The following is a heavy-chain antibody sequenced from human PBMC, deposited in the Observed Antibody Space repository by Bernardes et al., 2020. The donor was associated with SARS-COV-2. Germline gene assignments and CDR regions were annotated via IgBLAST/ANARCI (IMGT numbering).Heavy chain of an antibody. J-gene: IGHJ3*02. D-gene: IGHD1-26*01. CDR1: VYIFTSYD. CDR3: AKDTLGGIVGGDLAFET. V-gene: IGHV1-8*01. CDR2: MNPNSGS. Sequence: SVHVSCKASVYIFTSYDINWVRQAPRQGLEWMGWMNPNSGSAHALKGRFTIPRDNPKKTLFLQMISLKVEDTATYFCAKDTLGGIVGGDLAFETWGQGTKVSVSS.